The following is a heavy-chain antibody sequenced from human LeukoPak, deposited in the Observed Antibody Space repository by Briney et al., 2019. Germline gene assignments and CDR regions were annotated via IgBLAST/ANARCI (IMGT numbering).Heavy chain of an antibody. V-gene: IGHV3-13*04. CDR3: VRAAMPYIINGRRFDY. Sequence: PGESMRLSCAASGLTSSADDMHWVRQITGGGLEWVSSSGTVGDTFYSDSVKGRFTISRENAKNSVHLQMNSLRVEDSAIYFCVRAAMPYIINGRRFDYWGQGTLVTVSS. D-gene: IGHD2-2*01. J-gene: IGHJ4*02. CDR1: GLTSSADD. CDR2: SGTVGDT.